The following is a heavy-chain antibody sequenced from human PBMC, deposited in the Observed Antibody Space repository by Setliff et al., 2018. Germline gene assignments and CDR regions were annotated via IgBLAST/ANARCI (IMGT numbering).Heavy chain of an antibody. CDR1: GFTLSSYA. CDR2: ISYDGSNK. Sequence: GSLRLSCAASGFTLSSYAMHWVRQAPGKGLEWVAVISYDGSNKYYADSVKGRFTISRDNSKNTLYLQMNSLRAEDTAVYYCARSLVGATTGIDYWGQGTLVTVSS. CDR3: ARSLVGATTGIDY. J-gene: IGHJ4*02. V-gene: IGHV3-30-3*01. D-gene: IGHD1-26*01.